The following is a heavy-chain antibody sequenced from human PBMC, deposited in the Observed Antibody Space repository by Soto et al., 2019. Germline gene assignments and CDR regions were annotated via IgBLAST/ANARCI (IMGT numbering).Heavy chain of an antibody. V-gene: IGHV2-5*02. CDR3: AHSLTRRGYSGYDSGYYGMDV. J-gene: IGHJ6*02. D-gene: IGHD5-12*01. CDR2: IYWDDDK. CDR1: GFSLSTSGVG. Sequence: GPTLGNATQTLTLTCTFSGFSLSTSGVGVGWIRQPPGKALEWLALIYWDDDKRYSPSLKSRLTITKDTSKNQVVLTMTNMDPVDTATYYCAHSLTRRGYSGYDSGYYGMDVWGQGTTVTVSS.